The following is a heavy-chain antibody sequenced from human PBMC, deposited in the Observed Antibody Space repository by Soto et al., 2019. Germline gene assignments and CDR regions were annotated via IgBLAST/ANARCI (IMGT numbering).Heavy chain of an antibody. CDR2: SSNSGSFT. CDR1: GFTFSDHY. Sequence: GGSLRLSCAASGFTFSDHYMSWIRQAPGKGLEWIGYSSNSGSFTRYADSVKGRFSISRDNAKNSLYLQINSLRGDDTAVYYCVRSGDNYNLLDYWVQGTPVTVSS. D-gene: IGHD1-1*01. CDR3: VRSGDNYNLLDY. J-gene: IGHJ4*02. V-gene: IGHV3-11*06.